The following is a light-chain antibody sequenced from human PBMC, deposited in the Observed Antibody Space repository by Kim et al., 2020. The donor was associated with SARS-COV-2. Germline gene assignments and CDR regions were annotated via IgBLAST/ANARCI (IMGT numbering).Light chain of an antibody. Sequence: LSPGERAPLSCRASQSVSRNFLAWYQQRPGQTPRLLMYAASSRAIGFPDRFSGSGSGTDFTLTISRLEPEDFAVYYCQQYGNSVTFGGGTKVDIK. CDR2: AAS. J-gene: IGKJ4*01. CDR3: QQYGNSVT. CDR1: QSVSRNF. V-gene: IGKV3-20*01.